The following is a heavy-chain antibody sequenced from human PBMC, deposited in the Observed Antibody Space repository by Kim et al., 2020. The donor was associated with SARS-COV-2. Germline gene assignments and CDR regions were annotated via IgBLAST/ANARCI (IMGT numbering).Heavy chain of an antibody. D-gene: IGHD2-2*01. CDR2: INHAGSA. CDR1: GFTFSSYD. V-gene: IGHV3-13*01. CDR3: SSACGGSAAAAEVSWYC. Sequence: GGSLRLSCAASGFTFSSYDMHWVRQAPGKGLEWVAAINHAGSANYHVSLKGRLTISIENTKNHLSLQMISRIAADTAAYYFSSACGGSAAAAEVSWYC. J-gene: IGHJ2*01.